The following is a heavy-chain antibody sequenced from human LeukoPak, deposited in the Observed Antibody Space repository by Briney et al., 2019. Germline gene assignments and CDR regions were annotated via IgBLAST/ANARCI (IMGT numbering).Heavy chain of an antibody. CDR1: GFTFSSYA. Sequence: GGSLRLSCAASGFTFSSYAMSWVRQAPGKGLEWVSAISGSGVSTYYADSVKGRFTISRDNSKNTLYLQMNSLRAEDTAVYYCAKAGVLTLVRGVIVDYWGQGTLVTVSS. J-gene: IGHJ4*02. CDR2: ISGSGVST. V-gene: IGHV3-23*01. CDR3: AKAGVLTLVRGVIVDY. D-gene: IGHD3-10*01.